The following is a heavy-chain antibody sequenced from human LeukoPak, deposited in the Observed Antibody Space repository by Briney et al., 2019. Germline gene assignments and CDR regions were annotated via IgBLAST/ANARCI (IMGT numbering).Heavy chain of an antibody. CDR2: IYYGGGT. J-gene: IGHJ4*02. CDR1: GSFSSSYY. Sequence: SETLSLTCTVSGSFSSSYYWNWIRQSPGKGLECLGHIYYGGGTKYNPSLKSRVTISVDTSKKQFSLKLTSVTAADTALYYCARSRGHNPFDLWGQGTLVTVSS. D-gene: IGHD5-24*01. V-gene: IGHV4-59*01. CDR3: ARSRGHNPFDL.